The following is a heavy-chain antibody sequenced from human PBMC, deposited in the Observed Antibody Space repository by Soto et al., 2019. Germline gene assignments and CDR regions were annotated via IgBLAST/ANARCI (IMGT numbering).Heavy chain of an antibody. D-gene: IGHD2-15*01. CDR3: TRLVVVATSGYVGFDH. CDR2: ISYSGST. Sequence: PSETLSLTCSVPGGSIFSSDYYWGWIRQAPGKGLEWIGSISYSGSTLHNPSLRSRVIISVDTPKSQLSLKLNSVTATDTAVYFCTRLVVVATSGYVGFDHWGQGTQVTVSS. CDR1: GGSIFSSDYY. V-gene: IGHV4-39*01. J-gene: IGHJ4*02.